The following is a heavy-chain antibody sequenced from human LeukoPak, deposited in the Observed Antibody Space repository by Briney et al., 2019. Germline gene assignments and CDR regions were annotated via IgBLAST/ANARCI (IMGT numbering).Heavy chain of an antibody. V-gene: IGHV3-23*01. CDR2: ISGSGGST. Sequence: GGSLRLSCAASGFTFSHYGMTWVRQAPGKGLEWVSAISGSGGSTYYAGSVKGRFTISRDNSKNTLYLQMNSLRADDTAVYYCAKSHHVTAIDYWGQGTLVTVS. CDR1: GFTFSHYG. J-gene: IGHJ4*02. CDR3: AKSHHVTAIDY. D-gene: IGHD2-21*02.